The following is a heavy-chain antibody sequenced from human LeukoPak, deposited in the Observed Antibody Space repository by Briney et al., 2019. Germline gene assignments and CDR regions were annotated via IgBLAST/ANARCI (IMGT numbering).Heavy chain of an antibody. V-gene: IGHV4-59*08. CDR2: IYYSGST. J-gene: IGHJ4*02. Sequence: PSETLSLTCTVSGGSISGYYWSWIRQPPGKGLEWIGYIYYSGSTNYNPSLTSRVTISVDTSKNYFSLRLRSVTAADTAVYYCARLQDNGYSDYWGQGALVTVSS. D-gene: IGHD5-24*01. CDR3: ARLQDNGYSDY. CDR1: GGSISGYY.